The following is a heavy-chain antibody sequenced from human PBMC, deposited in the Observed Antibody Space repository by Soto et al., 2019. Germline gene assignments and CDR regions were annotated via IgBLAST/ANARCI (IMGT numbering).Heavy chain of an antibody. J-gene: IGHJ4*02. D-gene: IGHD6-19*01. V-gene: IGHV4-34*01. CDR2: INHSGST. CDR3: ARGVRKQWLVRASFDY. Sequence: QVQLQQWGAGLFKPSETLSLTCAVYGGSFSGYYWSWIRHPPGKGLEWIGEINHSGSTNYNPSLKSRVTISVDTSKNQFSLKLSSVTAADTAVYYCARGVRKQWLVRASFDYWGQGTLVTVSS. CDR1: GGSFSGYY.